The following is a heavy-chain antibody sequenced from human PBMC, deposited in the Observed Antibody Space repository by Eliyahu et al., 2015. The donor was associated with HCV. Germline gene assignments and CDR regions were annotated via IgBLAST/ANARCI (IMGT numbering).Heavy chain of an antibody. CDR3: ARGRVVMVGATVYHYAVDV. D-gene: IGHD2-15*01. J-gene: IGHJ6*02. Sequence: QVQLQQWGAGLLKPSETLSLTCAVYGGSFSGYYWTWIRQPPGKGLECIGKILHSGGTHYNASLKNRVTISLDTSKKQFSLKLSSVTAADTAVYYCARGRVVMVGATVYHYAVDVWGQGTTVTVSS. CDR2: ILHSGGT. V-gene: IGHV4-34*01. CDR1: GGSFSGYY.